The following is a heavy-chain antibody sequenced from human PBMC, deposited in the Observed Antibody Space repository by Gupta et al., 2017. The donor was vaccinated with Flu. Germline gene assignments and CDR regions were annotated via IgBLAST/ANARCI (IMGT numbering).Heavy chain of an antibody. D-gene: IGHD5-18*01. Sequence: QVQLVQSGAEVKKPGSSVKVSCKASGGTFSSYAISWVRQAPGQGLEWMGGIIPIFGTANYAQKFQGRVTITADESTSTAYMELSSLRSEDTAVYYCARDLRGGMVTDSGYFDLWGRGTLVTVSS. J-gene: IGHJ2*01. CDR2: IIPIFGTA. CDR1: GGTFSSYA. V-gene: IGHV1-69*01. CDR3: ARDLRGGMVTDSGYFDL.